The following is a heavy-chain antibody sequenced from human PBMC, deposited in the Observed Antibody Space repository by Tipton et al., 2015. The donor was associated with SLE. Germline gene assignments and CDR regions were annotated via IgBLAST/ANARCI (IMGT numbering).Heavy chain of an antibody. V-gene: IGHV4-30-4*01. J-gene: IGHJ2*01. CDR3: ARGLMGNFWSGYGHWYFDL. Sequence: TLSLTCTVSGDPISSGDDYWSWIRQTPGKGLEWIGNIYDSGSTYYNPSLKSRVTISVDTSKNQFSLKLSSVTAADTAVYYCARGLMGNFWSGYGHWYFDLWGRGTLVTVSS. D-gene: IGHD3-3*01. CDR2: IYDSGST. CDR1: GDPISSGDDY.